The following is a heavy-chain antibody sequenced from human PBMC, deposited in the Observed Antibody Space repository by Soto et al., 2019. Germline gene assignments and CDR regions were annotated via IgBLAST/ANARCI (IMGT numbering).Heavy chain of an antibody. CDR2: ISNDGNDK. D-gene: IGHD2-8*01. V-gene: IGHV3-30*18. J-gene: IGHJ4*02. Sequence: QVQLVESGGGVVQPGRSLRLSCAASGFTFSSYGMHWVRQAPGKGLEWVAVISNDGNDKYSADSVKGRFTISRDNSKNXLYLQLNSLTTEDTAVYYCAKDQLYSHYGAASFDYWGQGTLVTVSS. CDR1: GFTFSSYG. CDR3: AKDQLYSHYGAASFDY.